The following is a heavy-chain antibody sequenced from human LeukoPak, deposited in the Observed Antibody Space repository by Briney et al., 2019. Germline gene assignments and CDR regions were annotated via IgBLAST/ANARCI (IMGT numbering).Heavy chain of an antibody. J-gene: IGHJ4*02. D-gene: IGHD6-13*01. V-gene: IGHV4-34*01. CDR2: INHSGST. CDR1: GGSFSNYY. Sequence: SGTLSLTCAVYGGSFSNYYWSWIRQPPGKGLEWIGEINHSGSTNYNPSLKSRVTISVDTSKRHFSLRLSSVTAADTAVNYCARDTSSWPNLDFWGQGTLVTVSS. CDR3: ARDTSSWPNLDF.